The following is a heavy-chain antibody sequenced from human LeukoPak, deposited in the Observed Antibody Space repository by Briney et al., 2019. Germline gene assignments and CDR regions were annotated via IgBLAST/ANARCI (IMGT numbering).Heavy chain of an antibody. D-gene: IGHD2-2*01. V-gene: IGHV4-34*01. CDR2: INHSGST. J-gene: IGHJ4*02. Sequence: PSETLSLTCAVYGGSFSGYYWRWIRQPPGKGLEWMGEINHSGSTNYNPSLKRRVTISGETCKKEFSLKVRCVTAADTAVYYCATRQGYCSSTSCSSYLAFDYWGQGTLVTVSS. CDR3: ATRQGYCSSTSCSSYLAFDY. CDR1: GGSFSGYY.